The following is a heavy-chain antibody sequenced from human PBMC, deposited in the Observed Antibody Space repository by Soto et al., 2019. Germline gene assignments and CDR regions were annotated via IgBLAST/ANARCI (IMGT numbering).Heavy chain of an antibody. Sequence: QITLKESGPTLVKPTQTLTLTCTFSGFSLSTDGVGVGWIRQPPGKALEWLALIYWYDDQRYSPSLKTRLTTTKATSKNQVGLTITNMDPVDTATYYCAHAYGGTSWPNDAFDVWGQGTVVTVSS. J-gene: IGHJ3*01. CDR2: IYWYDDQ. D-gene: IGHD2-2*01. V-gene: IGHV2-5*01. CDR1: GFSLSTDGVG. CDR3: AHAYGGTSWPNDAFDV.